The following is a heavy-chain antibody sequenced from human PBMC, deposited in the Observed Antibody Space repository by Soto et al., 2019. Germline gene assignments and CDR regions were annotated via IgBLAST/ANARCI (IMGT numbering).Heavy chain of an antibody. Sequence: PSETLSLTCTVSGGSISSGGYYWSWIRQHPGKGLEWIGYIYYSGSTYYNPSLKSRVTISVDTSKNQFSLKPSSVTAADTAAYYCARGSSIAGLYYGMDVWGQGTTVTVSS. D-gene: IGHD6-6*01. J-gene: IGHJ6*02. CDR3: ARGSSIAGLYYGMDV. CDR1: GGSISSGGYY. CDR2: IYYSGST. V-gene: IGHV4-31*03.